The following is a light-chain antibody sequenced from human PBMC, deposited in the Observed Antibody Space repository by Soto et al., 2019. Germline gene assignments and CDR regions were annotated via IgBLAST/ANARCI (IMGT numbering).Light chain of an antibody. CDR1: SSDVGNYNL. CDR3: CSYSCPTYYV. V-gene: IGLV2-23*01. CDR2: EGS. Sequence: QSALTQPASVSGSPGQSITISCTGTSSDVGNYNLVSWYQHHPGKAPKLMIYEGSRRPSGVSNRFSGSKSGNTASLTISGLQAEDEADYYCCSYSCPTYYVFGTGTKVTVL. J-gene: IGLJ1*01.